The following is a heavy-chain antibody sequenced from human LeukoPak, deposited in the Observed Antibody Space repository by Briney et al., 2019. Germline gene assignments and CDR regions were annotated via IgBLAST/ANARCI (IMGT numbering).Heavy chain of an antibody. J-gene: IGHJ4*02. CDR3: ASELYGSGSHS. V-gene: IGHV1-18*01. D-gene: IGHD3-10*01. CDR2: ISAYNGNT. Sequence: ASVKVSCKASGYTFTSYRISWVRQAPGQGLEWMGWISAYNGNTNYAQKFQGRVTMTTDTSTSTAYMELRSLRSDDTAVYYCASELYGSGSHSWGQGTLVAVSS. CDR1: GYTFTSYR.